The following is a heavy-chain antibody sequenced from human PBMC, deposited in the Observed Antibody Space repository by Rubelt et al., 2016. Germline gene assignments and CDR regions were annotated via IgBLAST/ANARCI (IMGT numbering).Heavy chain of an antibody. J-gene: IGHJ6*02. CDR3: ARVRTFKTKEYYYYYGMDV. D-gene: IGHD1-14*01. V-gene: IGHV1-18*01. Sequence: QVQLVQSGAEVKKPGASVKVSCKASGYTFTSYGISWVRQAPGQGLEWMGWISAYNGNTNYAQKLQGRVTMTTDTSTSTAYMGLRSLRSDGTAVYYCARVRTFKTKEYYYYYGMDVWGQGTTVTVSS. CDR2: ISAYNGNT. CDR1: GYTFTSYG.